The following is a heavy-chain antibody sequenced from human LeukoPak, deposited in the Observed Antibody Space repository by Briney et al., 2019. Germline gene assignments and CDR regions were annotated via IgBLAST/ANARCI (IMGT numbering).Heavy chain of an antibody. CDR2: INHSGST. V-gene: IGHV4-34*01. J-gene: IGHJ4*02. CDR3: ARGGFHRRTVTTFDY. D-gene: IGHD4-11*01. CDR1: GGSFSSYY. Sequence: SETLSLTCAVYGGSFSSYYWSWIRQPPGKGLEWIGEINHSGSTNYNPSLKSRVTISVDTSKNQFSLKLSSVTAADTAVYYCARGGFHRRTVTTFDYWGQGTLVTVSS.